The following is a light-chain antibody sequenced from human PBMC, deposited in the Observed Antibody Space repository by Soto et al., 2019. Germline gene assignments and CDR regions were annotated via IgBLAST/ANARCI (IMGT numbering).Light chain of an antibody. CDR1: QSVSSSY. V-gene: IGKV3-20*01. Sequence: EIVLTQSPCTLSLSPGERATLSCRASQSVSSSYLAWYQQKPGQAPRLLIYGASSRATGIPDRFSGSGSGTDFTLTISRLEPEDFAVYYCQQYGTSPVLTFGGGTKVDIK. CDR2: GAS. J-gene: IGKJ4*01. CDR3: QQYGTSPVLT.